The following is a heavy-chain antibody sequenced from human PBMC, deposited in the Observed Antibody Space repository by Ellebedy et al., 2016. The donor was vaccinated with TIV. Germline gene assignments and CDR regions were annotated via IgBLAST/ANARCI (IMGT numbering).Heavy chain of an antibody. CDR3: AKRVTMVRGVITYYHYAMDV. V-gene: IGHV3-23*01. CDR2: LSGGGGST. J-gene: IGHJ6*02. Sequence: GESLKISCAVSGFTFSSYAMSWVRQAPGKGLEWVSSLSGGGGSTYYADSVKGRFTISRDNSKNTLYLQMNSLRAEDTAVYYCAKRVTMVRGVITYYHYAMDVWGQGTTVTVSS. CDR1: GFTFSSYA. D-gene: IGHD3-10*01.